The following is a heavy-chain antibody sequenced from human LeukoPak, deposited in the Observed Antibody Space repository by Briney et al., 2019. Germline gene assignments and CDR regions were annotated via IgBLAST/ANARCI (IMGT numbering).Heavy chain of an antibody. J-gene: IGHJ4*02. CDR3: ARLSLYYYDSSGYYYFDY. D-gene: IGHD3-22*01. CDR2: IYYSGST. Sequence: SETLSLTCTVSGGSISSSSYYWGWIPQPPGKGLEWIGSIYYSGSTYYNPSLKSRVTISVYTSKNQFSLTLSSVTAADTAVYYCARLSLYYYDSSGYYYFDYWGQGTLVTVSS. CDR1: GGSISSSSYY. V-gene: IGHV4-39*07.